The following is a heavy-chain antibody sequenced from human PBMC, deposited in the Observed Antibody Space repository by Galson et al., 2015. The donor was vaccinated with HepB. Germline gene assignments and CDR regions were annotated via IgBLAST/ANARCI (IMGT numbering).Heavy chain of an antibody. D-gene: IGHD3-10*01. CDR2: ISWSSGHI. Sequence: SLRLSCAGSGFSFDHYGMHWVRQAPGKGLEWVSGISWSSGHIGYADSVKGRFTISRDNAKNSLYLQMTSLRAEDTALYYCAKLGLPRVPYGAFDIWGQGTMVTVSS. J-gene: IGHJ3*02. CDR3: AKLGLPRVPYGAFDI. V-gene: IGHV3-9*01. CDR1: GFSFDHYG.